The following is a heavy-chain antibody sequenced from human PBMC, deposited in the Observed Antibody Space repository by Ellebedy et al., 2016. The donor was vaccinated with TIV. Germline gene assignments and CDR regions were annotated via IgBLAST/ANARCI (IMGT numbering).Heavy chain of an antibody. CDR3: ARAGEPAAILSYFDY. CDR1: GGTFSSYA. CDR2: IIPIFGTA. J-gene: IGHJ4*02. Sequence: SVKVSXKASGGTFSSYAISWVRQAPGQGLEWMGGIIPIFGTANYAQKFQGRVTITADESTSTAYMELSSLRSEDTAVYYCARAGEPAAILSYFDYWGQGTLVTVSS. V-gene: IGHV1-69*13. D-gene: IGHD2-2*02.